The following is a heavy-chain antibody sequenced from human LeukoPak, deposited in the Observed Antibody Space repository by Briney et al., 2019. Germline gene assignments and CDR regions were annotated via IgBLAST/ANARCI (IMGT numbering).Heavy chain of an antibody. CDR3: ARGVGSSWPGWFDP. D-gene: IGHD6-13*01. Sequence: PGGSLRLSCAASGFTFSNYELNWVRRAPGKGLEWVASISHRGRTIYYADSVKGRLTISRDKAKNSLYLQMNSLRAEDTAVYYCARGVGSSWPGWFDPWGQGTLVTVSS. J-gene: IGHJ5*02. CDR2: ISHRGRTI. CDR1: GFTFSNYE. V-gene: IGHV3-48*03.